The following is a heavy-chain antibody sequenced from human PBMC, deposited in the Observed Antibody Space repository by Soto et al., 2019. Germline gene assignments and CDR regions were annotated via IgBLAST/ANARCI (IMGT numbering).Heavy chain of an antibody. CDR2: INAGNGNT. J-gene: IGHJ4*02. V-gene: IGHV1-3*01. CDR1: GYTFTTYA. Sequence: ASVKVFCKASGYTFTTYAMHWVRQAPGQRLEWMGWINAGNGNTKYSQKFQGRVTITRDTSASTAYMELSSLRSEDTAVYYCARTLGLGSGWPYKYWGQGTLVTVSS. CDR3: ARTLGLGSGWPYKY. D-gene: IGHD6-19*01.